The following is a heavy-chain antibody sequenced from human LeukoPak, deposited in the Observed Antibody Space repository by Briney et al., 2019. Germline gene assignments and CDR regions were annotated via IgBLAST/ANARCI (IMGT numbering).Heavy chain of an antibody. CDR3: ARDPPRRYNWNGGFDY. CDR2: ISSSSSYI. Sequence: GGSLRLSCAASGFTFSSYSMNWVRQAPGKGLEWVSSISSSSSYIYFADSVKGRFTISRDNAKNSLYLQMNSLRAEDTAVYYCARDPPRRYNWNGGFDYWGQGTLVTVSS. D-gene: IGHD1-1*01. CDR1: GFTFSSYS. J-gene: IGHJ4*02. V-gene: IGHV3-21*01.